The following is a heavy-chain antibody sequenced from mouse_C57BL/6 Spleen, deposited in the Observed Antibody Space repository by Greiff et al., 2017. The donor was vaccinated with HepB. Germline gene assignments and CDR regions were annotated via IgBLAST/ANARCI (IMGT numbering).Heavy chain of an antibody. CDR1: GYTFTSYW. CDR2: IYPSDSEA. V-gene: IGHV1-61*01. CDR3: ARGFFDY. Sequence: QVQLKQPGAELVRPGSSVKLSCKASGYTFTSYWMDWVKQRPGQGLEWIGNIYPSDSEAHYNQKFKDKATLTVDKSSSTAYMQLSSLTSEDSAVYYCARGFFDYWGQGTTLTVSS. J-gene: IGHJ2*01.